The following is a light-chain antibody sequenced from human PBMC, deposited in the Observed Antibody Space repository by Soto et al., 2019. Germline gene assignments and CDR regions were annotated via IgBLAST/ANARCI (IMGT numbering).Light chain of an antibody. Sequence: EIVLTQSPGTLSLSPGERSTLSCRARQSVSSSLAWYQQKPGQAPRLLIYGASSRATGIPDRFSGSGSGTDFTLTISRLEPEDFAVYYCQQYGTSLPFGQGTKVEIK. V-gene: IGKV3-20*01. J-gene: IGKJ1*01. CDR2: GAS. CDR1: QSVSSS. CDR3: QQYGTSLP.